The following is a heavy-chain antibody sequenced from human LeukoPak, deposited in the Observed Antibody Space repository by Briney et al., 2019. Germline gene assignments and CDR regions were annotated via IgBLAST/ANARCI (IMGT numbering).Heavy chain of an antibody. CDR1: GFTFSSYS. Sequence: GGSLSLSCAASGFTFSSYSVDWVRQAPGKGLEWVSSISSSSSYIYYTDSVKGRFTISRDNAKNSLYLQMNSLRAEDTAVYYCARGPYYYGSGLFDYWGQGTLVTVSS. CDR2: ISSSSSYI. CDR3: ARGPYYYGSGLFDY. D-gene: IGHD3-10*01. V-gene: IGHV3-21*01. J-gene: IGHJ4*02.